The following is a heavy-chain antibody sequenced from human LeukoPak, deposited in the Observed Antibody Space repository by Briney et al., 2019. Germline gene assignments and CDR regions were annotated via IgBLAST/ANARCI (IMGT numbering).Heavy chain of an antibody. CDR3: ARDAASYCSGGSCQPRGHYYYGMDV. CDR2: ISAYNGNT. Sequence: ASVKVSCTASGYTFTSYGISWVRQAPGQGLEWMGWISAYNGNTNYAQKLQGRVTMTTDTSTSTAYMELRSLRSDDTAVYYCARDAASYCSGGSCQPRGHYYYGMDVWGQGTTVTVSS. CDR1: GYTFTSYG. D-gene: IGHD2-15*01. J-gene: IGHJ6*02. V-gene: IGHV1-18*01.